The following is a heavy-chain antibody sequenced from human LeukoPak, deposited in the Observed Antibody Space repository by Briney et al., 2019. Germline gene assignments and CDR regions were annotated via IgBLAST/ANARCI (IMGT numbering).Heavy chain of an antibody. V-gene: IGHV1-3*01. CDR3: ARGIWSSHNKEYYFDY. Sequence: ALVKVSCKASGYTFTNYAMNWVRQAPGQRPEWMGWINAGNGKTKFSQSFQGRVTITRDTSASTAYMELSSLRSGDTAVYYCARGIWSSHNKEYYFDYWGQGTLVTVSS. CDR1: GYTFTNYA. D-gene: IGHD3-3*01. CDR2: INAGNGKT. J-gene: IGHJ4*02.